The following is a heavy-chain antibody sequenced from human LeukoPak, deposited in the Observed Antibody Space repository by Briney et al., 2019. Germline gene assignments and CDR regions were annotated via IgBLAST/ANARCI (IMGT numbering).Heavy chain of an antibody. CDR2: IYYSGST. Sequence: SETLSLTCTVSGGSISSYYWSWIRQPPGKGLEWIGYIYYSGSTYYKPSLKSRVTISVDRSNNQFSLKVTSVTAADTAVYYCARYSSTWPYWYFDLWGRGTLVTVSS. CDR1: GGSISSYY. V-gene: IGHV4-59*12. D-gene: IGHD6-13*01. CDR3: ARYSSTWPYWYFDL. J-gene: IGHJ2*01.